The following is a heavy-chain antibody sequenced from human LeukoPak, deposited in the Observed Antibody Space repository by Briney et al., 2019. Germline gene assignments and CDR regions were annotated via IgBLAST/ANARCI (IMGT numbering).Heavy chain of an antibody. CDR1: GFTFTGYY. Sequence: GASVKVSCKASGFTFTGYYMHWVRQAPGQGLEWMGWINPNSGGTNYAQKFQGRVTMTRDTSTSTVYMELSSLRSEDTAVYYCARDNRYCSGGSCYMTGAFDIWGQGTMVTVSS. D-gene: IGHD2-15*01. CDR3: ARDNRYCSGGSCYMTGAFDI. CDR2: INPNSGGT. V-gene: IGHV1-2*02. J-gene: IGHJ3*02.